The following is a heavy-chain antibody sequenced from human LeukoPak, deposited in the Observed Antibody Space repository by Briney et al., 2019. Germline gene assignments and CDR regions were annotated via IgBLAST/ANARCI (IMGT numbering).Heavy chain of an antibody. CDR2: IYYSGST. CDR3: ARVPLFDY. CDR1: GGSISSSSYY. J-gene: IGHJ4*02. Sequence: PSETLSLTCTASGGSISSSSYYWGWIRQPPGKGLEWIGSIYYSGSTYYNPSLKSRVTISVDTSKNQFSLKLSSVTAADTAVYYCARVPLFDYWGQGTLVTVSS. V-gene: IGHV4-39*07.